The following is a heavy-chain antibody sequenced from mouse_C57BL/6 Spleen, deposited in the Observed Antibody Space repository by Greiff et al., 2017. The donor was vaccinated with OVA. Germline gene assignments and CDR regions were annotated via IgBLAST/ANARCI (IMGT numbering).Heavy chain of an antibody. CDR1: GYTFTSYW. CDR3: ARSEDYGSGFAY. V-gene: IGHV1-50*01. J-gene: IGHJ3*01. D-gene: IGHD1-1*01. CDR2: IDPSDSYT. Sequence: VQLQQPGAELVKPGASVKLSCKASGYTFTSYWMQWVKQRPGQGLEWIGEIDPSDSYTNYNQKFKGKATLTVDTSSSTAYMQLSSLTSEDSAVYYWARSEDYGSGFAYWGQGTLVTVSA.